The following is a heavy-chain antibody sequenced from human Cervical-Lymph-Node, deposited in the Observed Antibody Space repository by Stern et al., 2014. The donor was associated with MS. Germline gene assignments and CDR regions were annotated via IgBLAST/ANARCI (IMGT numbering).Heavy chain of an antibody. CDR1: GFSFSSYG. J-gene: IGHJ4*02. D-gene: IGHD3-22*01. CDR2: ISADGSNA. CDR3: AKDRGMIVVVTYSLDS. V-gene: IGHV3-30*18. Sequence: DQLVESGGIVVQPGRSLRLSCVASGFSFSSYGMHWVRQAPGKGLEWVAVISADGSNAYYADSVKGRFPISRDNSKNTLYLQLNSLRAEDTAVYFCAKDRGMIVVVTYSLDSWGQGTLVTVSS.